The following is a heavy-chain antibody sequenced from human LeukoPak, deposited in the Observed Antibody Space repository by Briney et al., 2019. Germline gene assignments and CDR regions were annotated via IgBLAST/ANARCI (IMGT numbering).Heavy chain of an antibody. CDR2: ISSSSSYI. D-gene: IGHD2-15*01. CDR1: GVTFRSYS. Sequence: GGSLRLSCAASGVTFRSYSMSCVRQAPGKGLEWVSSISSSSSYIYYADSVKGRFTITRENAKNSLYLQMNSLRAEDTAVYYGASYGIYCSGGSCYPDAFDIWGQGTMVTVSS. CDR3: ASYGIYCSGGSCYPDAFDI. J-gene: IGHJ3*02. V-gene: IGHV3-21*01.